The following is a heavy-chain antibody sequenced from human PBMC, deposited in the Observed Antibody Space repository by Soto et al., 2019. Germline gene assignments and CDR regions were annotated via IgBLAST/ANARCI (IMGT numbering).Heavy chain of an antibody. D-gene: IGHD6-19*01. CDR1: GFTFSNYA. CDR2: ISGSGGRT. J-gene: IGHJ4*02. V-gene: IGHV3-23*01. CDR3: VKDISVINV. Sequence: PGGSLRLSCAGSGFTFSNYAMSWVRQAPGQGLEWVSGISGSGGRTYYADYVKGRFTVSRDNSKNTLYLQMNSLRVDDTAVYYCVKDISVINVWGQGTLVTVSS.